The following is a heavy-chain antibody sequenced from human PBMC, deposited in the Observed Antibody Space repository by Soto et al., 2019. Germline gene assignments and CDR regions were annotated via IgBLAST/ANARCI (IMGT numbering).Heavy chain of an antibody. CDR1: GYTFRNYY. CDR3: DSGPGIPGRYWYFDL. V-gene: IGHV1-2*02. CDR2: VNPKRGDA. D-gene: IGHD6-25*01. J-gene: IGHJ2*01. Sequence: QVQLVQSGAEVKKPGASVKVSCKASGYTFRNYYIHWVRQTPGQGLEWMGWVNPKRGDAIYAQKFQARVVMTSDTATSTAYLEVHRLTSDDSAVFFCDSGPGIPGRYWYFDLWGRVTLVTVSS.